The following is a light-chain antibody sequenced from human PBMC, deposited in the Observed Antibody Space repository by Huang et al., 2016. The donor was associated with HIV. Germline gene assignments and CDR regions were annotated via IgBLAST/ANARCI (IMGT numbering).Light chain of an antibody. V-gene: IGKV3-11*01. CDR3: QQRSKWPLT. CDR1: QNIATY. J-gene: IGKJ4*01. Sequence: EIVLTQSPVTLSLSPGKRATLSCMASQNIATYLAWYQQKPGQAPRLLIYDASNRATGMPARFSGSGSGTDFTLTISRLDPEDVVVYYCQQRSKWPLTFGGGTKVEIK. CDR2: DAS.